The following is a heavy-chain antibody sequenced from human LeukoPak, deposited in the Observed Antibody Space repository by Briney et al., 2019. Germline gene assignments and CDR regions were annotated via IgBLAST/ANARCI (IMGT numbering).Heavy chain of an antibody. V-gene: IGHV4-59*01. Sequence: KPSETLSLTCTVSGGSISSYYWSWIRQPPGKGLEWIGYIYYSGSTNYNPSLKSRVTISVDTSKNQFSLKLSPVTAADTAVYYCASLFNGNYAHWFDPWGQGTLVTVSS. J-gene: IGHJ5*02. CDR1: GGSISSYY. CDR3: ASLFNGNYAHWFDP. D-gene: IGHD1-7*01. CDR2: IYYSGST.